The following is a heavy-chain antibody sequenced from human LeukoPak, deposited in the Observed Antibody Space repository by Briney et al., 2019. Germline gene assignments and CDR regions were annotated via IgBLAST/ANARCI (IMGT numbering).Heavy chain of an antibody. J-gene: IGHJ4*02. CDR2: INQDGSDK. D-gene: IGHD2-2*02. V-gene: IGHV3-7*01. Sequence: GGSLRLSCAASGFTFTSNWMSWVRQAPGKGLEWVANINQDGSDKYYVDSVKGRFTISRDNAKSSLYLQMNSLRADDTAVYYCAREVQVYCSSTSCYNLDYWGQGTLVTVSS. CDR1: GFTFTSNW. CDR3: AREVQVYCSSTSCYNLDY.